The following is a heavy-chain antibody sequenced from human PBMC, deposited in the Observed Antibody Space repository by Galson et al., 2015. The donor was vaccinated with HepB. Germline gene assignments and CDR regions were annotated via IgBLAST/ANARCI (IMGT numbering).Heavy chain of an antibody. CDR3: AREKYDYDFWSGSYGNRLDP. CDR2: VFSNGST. V-gene: IGHV4-61*02. J-gene: IGHJ5*02. Sequence: TLSLTCSVSGGSISSGGYYWSWIRQPAGKGLEWIGRVFSNGSTNYNPSLKSRVTMTVDTSKNQFSLKLSSLTAADTAVFYCAREKYDYDFWSGSYGNRLDPWGQGTLVTVSS. CDR1: GGSISSGGYY. D-gene: IGHD3-3*01.